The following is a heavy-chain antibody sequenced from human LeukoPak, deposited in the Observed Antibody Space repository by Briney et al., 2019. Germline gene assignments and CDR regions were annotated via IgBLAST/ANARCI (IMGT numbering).Heavy chain of an antibody. V-gene: IGHV4-59*12. Sequence: SETLSLTCTVSGGSISSYYWSWVRQPPGKGLEWVGYIYYSGSTNYNPSLKSRVTISVDTSKNQFSRKLSAVTGADTAVYYCARTNEYQLVWRRGRCFDPWGEGPLVTASS. D-gene: IGHD2-2*01. CDR1: GGSISSYY. J-gene: IGHJ5*02. CDR3: ARTNEYQLVWRRGRCFDP. CDR2: IYYSGST.